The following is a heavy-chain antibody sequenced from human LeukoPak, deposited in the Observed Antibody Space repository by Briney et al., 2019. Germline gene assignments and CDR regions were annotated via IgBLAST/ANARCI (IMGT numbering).Heavy chain of an antibody. CDR1: GFSVGTYE. D-gene: IGHD6-13*01. V-gene: IGHV3-23*01. Sequence: GGSLRLSCTPSGFSVGTYEMNWVRQAPGKGLEWVSHISGGGDSPYYADSVKGRFSISRDNSKNAVYLQMNSLRAEDTAIYYCANARAGYWGQGTLVTVSS. CDR3: ANARAGY. J-gene: IGHJ4*02. CDR2: ISGGGDSP.